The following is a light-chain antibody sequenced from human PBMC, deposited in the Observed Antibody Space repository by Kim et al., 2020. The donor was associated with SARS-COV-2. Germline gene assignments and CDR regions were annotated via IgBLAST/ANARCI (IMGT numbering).Light chain of an antibody. J-gene: IGKJ4*01. CDR1: QSVSSN. CDR2: GAS. Sequence: EIVMTQSPATLSVFPGERATLSCRASQSVSSNLAWYQQKPGQAPRLLIYGASTRATGIPGRFSGSGSGTEFTLTISSLQSEDFAVYYCQQYSHWPLTFGGGTKVDIK. CDR3: QQYSHWPLT. V-gene: IGKV3-15*01.